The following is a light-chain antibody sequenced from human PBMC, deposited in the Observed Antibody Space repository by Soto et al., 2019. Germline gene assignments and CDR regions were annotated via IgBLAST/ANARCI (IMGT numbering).Light chain of an antibody. Sequence: EILMTQSPATLSVSPGERATLSCRASQSLNRNLAWYQQKPGQAPRLIIYGASTRASGTPARFSGRGSGTEFTLTISSLQSEDFALYYCQHYNDWPPAFTFGPGTKVDL. V-gene: IGKV3D-15*01. J-gene: IGKJ3*01. CDR3: QHYNDWPPAFT. CDR2: GAS. CDR1: QSLNRN.